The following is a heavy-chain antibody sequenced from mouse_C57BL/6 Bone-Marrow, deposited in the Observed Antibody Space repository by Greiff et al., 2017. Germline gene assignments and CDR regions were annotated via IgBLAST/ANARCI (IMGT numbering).Heavy chain of an antibody. D-gene: IGHD2-5*01. V-gene: IGHV1-64*01. CDR2: IHPNSGST. CDR3: AFYSNHVDY. Sequence: VQLQQPGAELVKPGASVKLSCKASGYTFTSYWMHWVKQRPGQGLEWIGMIHPNSGSTNYHAKFKSKATLTVDKSSSTAYMQLSSLTSEDSAVYYCAFYSNHVDYWGQGTTLTVSS. J-gene: IGHJ2*01. CDR1: GYTFTSYW.